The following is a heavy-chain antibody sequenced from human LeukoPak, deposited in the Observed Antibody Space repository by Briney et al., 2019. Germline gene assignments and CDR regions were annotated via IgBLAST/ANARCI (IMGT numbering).Heavy chain of an antibody. CDR1: SSISSYY. Sequence: PSETLSLTCTVSSSISSYYWSWVRQPPGKGLEGIGYIYTSGSTHYNPSLRSRVTISVDTSKNQFSLDLSSVTAAATAVYYCARQKCTSTSCLTKNAFDIWGQGTMVTVSS. D-gene: IGHD2-2*01. CDR3: ARQKCTSTSCLTKNAFDI. J-gene: IGHJ3*02. CDR2: IYTSGST. V-gene: IGHV4-4*09.